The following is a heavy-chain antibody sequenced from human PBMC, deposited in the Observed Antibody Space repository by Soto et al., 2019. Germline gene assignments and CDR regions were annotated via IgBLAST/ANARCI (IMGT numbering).Heavy chain of an antibody. Sequence: SDTLSLTCTVSGGSISSSSYYWGWIRQPPGKGLEWIGSIYYSGSTYYNPSLKSRVTISVDTSKNQFSLKLSSVTAADTAVYYCASLLLLWFGELGWFDPWGQGTLVTVSS. J-gene: IGHJ5*02. CDR1: GGSISSSSYY. CDR3: ASLLLLWFGELGWFDP. CDR2: IYYSGST. D-gene: IGHD3-10*01. V-gene: IGHV4-39*01.